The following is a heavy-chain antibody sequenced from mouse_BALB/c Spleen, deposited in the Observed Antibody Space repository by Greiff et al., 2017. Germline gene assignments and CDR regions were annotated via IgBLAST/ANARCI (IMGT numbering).Heavy chain of an antibody. CDR1: GFTFSDYY. J-gene: IGHJ2*01. CDR2: ISDGGSYT. V-gene: IGHV5-4*02. CDR3: ARVGFDY. Sequence: EVQGVESGGGLVKPGGSLKLSCAASGFTFSDYYMYWVRQTPEKRLEWVATISDGGSYTYYPDSVKGRFTISRDNAKNNLYLQMSSLKSEDTAMYYCARVGFDYWGQGTTLTVSS.